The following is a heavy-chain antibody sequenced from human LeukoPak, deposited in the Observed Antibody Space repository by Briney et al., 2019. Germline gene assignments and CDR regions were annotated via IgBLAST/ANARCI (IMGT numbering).Heavy chain of an antibody. CDR3: ARGPYDKSITIFGVVGLSPGDY. Sequence: GASVKVSCKASGYTFTGYYMHWVRQAPGQGLEWMGWINPNSGGTNYAQKFQGRVTMTRDTSISTAYMELSRLRSDDTAVYYCARGPYDKSITIFGVVGLSPGDYWGQGTLVTVSS. CDR2: INPNSGGT. CDR1: GYTFTGYY. J-gene: IGHJ4*02. D-gene: IGHD3-3*01. V-gene: IGHV1-2*02.